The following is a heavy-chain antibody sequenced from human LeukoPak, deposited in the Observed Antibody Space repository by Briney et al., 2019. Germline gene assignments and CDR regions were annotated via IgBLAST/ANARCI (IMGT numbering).Heavy chain of an antibody. V-gene: IGHV4-4*07. CDR3: ARGFCSGGSCYLFGS. D-gene: IGHD2-15*01. CDR2: IYSSGST. CDR1: GGSISGSH. Sequence: SETLSLTCTVSGGSISGSHWSWIRQPAGKGLEWIGRIYSSGSTNYNPSLKSRVTMSVDTSKNQVSLKLNSVTAADTAVYYCARGFCSGGSCYLFGSWGQGTLVTVSS. J-gene: IGHJ4*02.